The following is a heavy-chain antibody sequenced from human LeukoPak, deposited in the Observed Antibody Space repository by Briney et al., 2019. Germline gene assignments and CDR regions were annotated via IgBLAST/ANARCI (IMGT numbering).Heavy chain of an antibody. V-gene: IGHV4-59*01. CDR2: IYSTEST. Sequence: PSETLSLTCTVSGGSSGTYYWSWVRQPPGKRLEWIGYIYSTESTNYNPSLKTRVTISEGTSKNQFSLRLSSVTTADTAIYYCAHGRGESSGTFDSWGQGSLVTVSS. D-gene: IGHD3-10*01. CDR3: AHGRGESSGTFDS. J-gene: IGHJ4*02. CDR1: GGSSGTYY.